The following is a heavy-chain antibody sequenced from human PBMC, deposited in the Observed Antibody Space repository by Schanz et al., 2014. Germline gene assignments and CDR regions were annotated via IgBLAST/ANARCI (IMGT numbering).Heavy chain of an antibody. CDR3: AKDLLYGAPMPLNHRDY. CDR1: GFTFSSYA. Sequence: EGQLLESGGGLVQPGGSLRLSCAASGFTFSSYAMSWVRQAPGKGLEWVSGISGRGGSTYYADSVKGRFTISRDNSKNTLYLQMNSLRAEDTAVYYCAKDLLYGAPMPLNHRDYWGQGTLVTVSS. D-gene: IGHD2-2*01. J-gene: IGHJ4*02. CDR2: ISGRGGST. V-gene: IGHV3-23*01.